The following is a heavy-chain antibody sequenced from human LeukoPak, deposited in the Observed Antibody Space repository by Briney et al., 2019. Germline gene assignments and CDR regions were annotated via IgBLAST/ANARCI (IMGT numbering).Heavy chain of an antibody. V-gene: IGHV4-4*02. CDR3: AKDGTRPFYGSGSYYNYFDS. Sequence: SGTLSLTCAVSGGSISSSNWWSWVRQPPGKGLEWIGEIYHSGSTNYNPSLKSRVTISVDTSKNQFSLKLSSVTAADTAVYYCAKDGTRPFYGSGSYYNYFDSWGQGTLVTVSS. CDR1: GGSISSSNW. CDR2: IYHSGST. J-gene: IGHJ4*02. D-gene: IGHD3-10*01.